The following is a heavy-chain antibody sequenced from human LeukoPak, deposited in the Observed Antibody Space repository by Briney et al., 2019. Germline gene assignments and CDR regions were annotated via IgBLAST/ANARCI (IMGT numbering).Heavy chain of an antibody. D-gene: IGHD5-18*01. J-gene: IGHJ4*02. CDR2: IYYSGST. CDR1: GGSIGSSSYY. CDR3: AREGDHVDTAMVFDY. Sequence: SETLSLTCTVSGGSIGSSSYYWGWIRQPPGKGLEWIGSIYYSGSTYYNPSLKSRVTISVDTSKSQFSLKLSSVTAADTAVYYCAREGDHVDTAMVFDYWGQGTLVTVSS. V-gene: IGHV4-39*07.